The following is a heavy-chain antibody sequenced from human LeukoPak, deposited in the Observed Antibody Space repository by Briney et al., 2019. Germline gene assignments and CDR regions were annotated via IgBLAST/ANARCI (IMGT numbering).Heavy chain of an antibody. CDR1: GFTFSSYA. V-gene: IGHV3-30-3*01. D-gene: IGHD3-10*01. Sequence: GRSLRLSCAASGFTFSSYAMHWVRQAPGKGLEWVAVISYDGSNKYYADSVKGRFTISRDNSKNTLYLQMNSLRAEDTAVYYCARDRRSGLLWFGETGDYWGQGTLVTVSS. CDR2: ISYDGSNK. J-gene: IGHJ4*02. CDR3: ARDRRSGLLWFGETGDY.